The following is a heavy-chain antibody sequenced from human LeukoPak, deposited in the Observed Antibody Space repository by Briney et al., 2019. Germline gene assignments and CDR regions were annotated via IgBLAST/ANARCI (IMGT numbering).Heavy chain of an antibody. V-gene: IGHV3-33*01. CDR1: GFALNNYA. CDR2: IWYDGSNE. Sequence: GGSLRLSCAASGFALNNYAMHWVRQAPGKGLEWVAVIWYDGSNEYYSDSVKGRFATSRDLSKNSLYLQMNSLRAEDTAVYFCARDPGLRLDLWGQGTLLTVSS. D-gene: IGHD3-3*01. CDR3: ARDPGLRLDL. J-gene: IGHJ4*02.